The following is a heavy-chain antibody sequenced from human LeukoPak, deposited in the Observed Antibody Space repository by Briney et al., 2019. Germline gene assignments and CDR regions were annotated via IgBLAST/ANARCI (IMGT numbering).Heavy chain of an antibody. CDR2: ISPNSGGT. D-gene: IGHD3-10*01. CDR1: GYTFTGYY. CDR3: ARDTRLLWFGELSYGMDV. Sequence: ASVKVSCKASGYTFTGYYMHWVRQAPGQGLEWMGWISPNSGGTNYAQKFQGRVTMTRDTSISTAYMELSRLRSDDTAVYYCARDTRLLWFGELSYGMDVWGQGTTVTVSS. V-gene: IGHV1-2*02. J-gene: IGHJ6*02.